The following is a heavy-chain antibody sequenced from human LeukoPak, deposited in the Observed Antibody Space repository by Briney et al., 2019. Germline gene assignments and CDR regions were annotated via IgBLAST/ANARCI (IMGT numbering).Heavy chain of an antibody. CDR1: GFTFSSYA. CDR3: AKVYDILTGGDY. D-gene: IGHD3-9*01. CDR2: ISGSGGST. V-gene: IGHV3-23*01. J-gene: IGHJ4*02. Sequence: GGSLRLSCAASGFTFSSYAMSWVRQAPGKGLEWVSAISGSGGSTYYADSVKGRFTTSRDNSKNTLYLQMNSLRAEDTAVYYCAKVYDILTGGDYWGQGTLVTVSS.